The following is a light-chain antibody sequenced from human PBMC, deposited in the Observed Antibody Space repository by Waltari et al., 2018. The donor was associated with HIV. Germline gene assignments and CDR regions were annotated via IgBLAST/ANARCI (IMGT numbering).Light chain of an antibody. CDR3: ESADNSGTYWV. V-gene: IGLV3-25*03. CDR1: ALPSQY. Sequence: SYELTQPPSVSVSPGQTAKITCSGDALPSQYAHWFQHKPGQAPLLVIYKDSQRPSGIAERFSGSHSGTTVTLTISGGQAEDEADYYCESADNSGTYWVFGGGTKLTVL. CDR2: KDS. J-gene: IGLJ3*02.